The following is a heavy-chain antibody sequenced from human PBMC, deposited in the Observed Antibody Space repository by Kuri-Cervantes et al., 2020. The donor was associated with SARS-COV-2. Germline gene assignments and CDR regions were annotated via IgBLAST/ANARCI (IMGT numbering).Heavy chain of an antibody. J-gene: IGHJ4*02. D-gene: IGHD3-3*01. CDR2: ISGSGGST. CDR3: AKVYYDFWETCYFDY. CDR1: GFTFSSYA. Sequence: GGSLRLSCAASGFTFSSYAMSWVRQAPGKGLEWVSAISGSGGSTYYADSVNSRFTISRDNSKNTLYLQMNSPRAEDTAVYYCAKVYYDFWETCYFDYWGQGTLVTVSS. V-gene: IGHV3-23*01.